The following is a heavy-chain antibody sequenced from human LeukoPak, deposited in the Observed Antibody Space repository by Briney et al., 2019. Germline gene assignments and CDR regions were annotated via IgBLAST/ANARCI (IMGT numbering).Heavy chain of an antibody. V-gene: IGHV4-39*07. CDR3: ARDYSSSPPEAFDI. D-gene: IGHD6-13*01. J-gene: IGHJ3*02. CDR1: GGSISSSSYY. Sequence: SETLSLTCTVSGGSISSSSYYWGWIRQPPGKGLEWIGSIYYSGSTYYNPSLKSRVTISVDTSKNQFSLKLSSVTAADTAVYYCARDYSSSPPEAFDIWGQGTMVTVSS. CDR2: IYYSGST.